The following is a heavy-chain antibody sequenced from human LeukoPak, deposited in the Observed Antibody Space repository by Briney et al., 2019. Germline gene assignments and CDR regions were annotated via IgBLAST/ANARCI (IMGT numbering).Heavy chain of an antibody. D-gene: IGHD3-10*01. CDR2: ISGSGGST. J-gene: IGHJ4*02. CDR3: AKSRNGVPHDY. CDR1: GFTFSSYW. V-gene: IGHV3-23*01. Sequence: GGSLRLSCAASGFTFSSYWMTWVRQAPGKGLEWVSAISGSGGSTYYADSVKGRFTISRDNSKNTLYLQMNSLRAEDTAVYYCAKSRNGVPHDYWGQGTLVTVSS.